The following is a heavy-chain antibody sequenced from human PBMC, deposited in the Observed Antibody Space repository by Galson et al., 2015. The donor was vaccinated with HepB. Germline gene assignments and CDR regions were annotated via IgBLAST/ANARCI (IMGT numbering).Heavy chain of an antibody. V-gene: IGHV3-48*01. D-gene: IGHD3-3*01. CDR3: AREDDFWRGAYGMDV. Sequence: SLRLSCAASGFTFSSYSMHWVRQAPGKGPEWVSCVSRNSGDVYYAHSVKGRFTISRDNAKNSLFLQMNSLRAEDTAVYYCAREDDFWRGAYGMDVWGQGTTVTVSS. CDR2: VSRNSGDV. J-gene: IGHJ6*02. CDR1: GFTFSSYS.